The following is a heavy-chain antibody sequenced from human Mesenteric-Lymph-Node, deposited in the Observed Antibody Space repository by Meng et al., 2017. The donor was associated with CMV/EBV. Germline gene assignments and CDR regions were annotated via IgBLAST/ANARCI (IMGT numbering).Heavy chain of an antibody. CDR2: VNHSDST. Sequence: LRGYYWSWIRQPAGKGLKWIGEVNHSDSTNCRPYIKSRVIILVDKSKNQFSLKLTSETAADTAVYYCARASVAYSSSWYHNNYYFDYWGQGGLVTVSS. CDR3: ARASVAYSSSWYHNNYYFDY. V-gene: IGHV4-34*01. CDR1: LRGYY. J-gene: IGHJ4*02. D-gene: IGHD6-13*01.